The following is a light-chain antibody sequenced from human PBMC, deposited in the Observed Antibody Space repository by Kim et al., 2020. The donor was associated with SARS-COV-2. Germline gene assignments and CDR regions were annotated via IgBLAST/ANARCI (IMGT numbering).Light chain of an antibody. CDR3: QQANSFPLT. CDR2: AAS. J-gene: IGKJ4*01. V-gene: IGKV1-12*01. CDR1: QPISSW. Sequence: ESVGDRVTITCRASQPISSWLAWYQQKAGKAPKLLIYAASRLQSGVPSRFSGSESGTDFTLTISSLQPEDFGTYYCQQANSFPLTFGGGTKVDIK.